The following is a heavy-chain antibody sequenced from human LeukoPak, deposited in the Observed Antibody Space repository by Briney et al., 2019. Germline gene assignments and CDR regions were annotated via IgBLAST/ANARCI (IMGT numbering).Heavy chain of an antibody. Sequence: GGSLRLSCAASGFTFSSYAMSWVRQAPGKGLEWVSAISGSGGSTYYADSVKGRFTISRDNSKNTLYLQMNSLRAEDTAVYYCAKDYYDSSGYYYVSYFDYWGQGTLVTVSX. V-gene: IGHV3-23*01. CDR2: ISGSGGST. CDR3: AKDYYDSSGYYYVSYFDY. J-gene: IGHJ4*02. CDR1: GFTFSSYA. D-gene: IGHD3-22*01.